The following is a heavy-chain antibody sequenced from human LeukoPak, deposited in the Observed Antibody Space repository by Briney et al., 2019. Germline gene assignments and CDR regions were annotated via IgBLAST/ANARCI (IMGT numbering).Heavy chain of an antibody. CDR1: GGSFSGYY. CDR2: INHSGST. J-gene: IGHJ4*02. CDR3: ARAADYYGSGAALFDY. V-gene: IGHV4-34*01. Sequence: SETLSLTCAVYGGSFSGYYWSWIRQPPGKGLEWIGEINHSGSTNYNPSLKSRVTISVDTSKNQFSLKLSSVTAADTAVYYCARAADYYGSGAALFDYWGQGTLVTVSS. D-gene: IGHD3-10*01.